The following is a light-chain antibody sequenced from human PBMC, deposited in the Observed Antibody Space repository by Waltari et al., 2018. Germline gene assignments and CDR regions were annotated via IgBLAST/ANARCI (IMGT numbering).Light chain of an antibody. Sequence: QSVLTQPPSVSGAPGQRVTISCTGGGSNIGAGYDVHWYRQLPGKAPELLIYGVNNRPSGGPDRFVGSLSGTSASLAITGLQAEDEADYYCQSYDTSLSVVFGGGTKLTV. CDR3: QSYDTSLSVV. CDR2: GVN. V-gene: IGLV1-40*01. J-gene: IGLJ2*01. CDR1: GSNIGAGYD.